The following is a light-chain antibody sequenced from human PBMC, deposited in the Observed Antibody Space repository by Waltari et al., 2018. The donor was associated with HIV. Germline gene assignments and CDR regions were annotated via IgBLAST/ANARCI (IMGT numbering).Light chain of an antibody. V-gene: IGKV1-39*01. CDR2: GVS. J-gene: IGKJ5*01. Sequence: IQLTQSPSSLSASLGDKVTITCRASQHIKTFVNWYQVRPGKAPRVLVYGVSSLPTGVPARFTGDGSGTDVTLTINNLQPEDFASYCCQQTYSVSITFGPGTRLEI. CDR1: QHIKTF. CDR3: QQTYSVSIT.